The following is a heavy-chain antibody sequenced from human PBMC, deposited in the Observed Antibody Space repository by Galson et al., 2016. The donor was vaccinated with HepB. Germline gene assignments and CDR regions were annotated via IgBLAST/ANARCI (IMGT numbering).Heavy chain of an antibody. CDR2: TYFRSRWYH. D-gene: IGHD2/OR15-2a*01. Sequence: CAISGDSVSSNTVVWNWIRQTPLRGLEWLGRTYFRSRWYHDYAVSVRSRLTINADTSANQFSLELKSVTPEDTAVYYCARAAGNYYFEQYYFDSWGLGALVTVPS. V-gene: IGHV6-1*01. J-gene: IGHJ4*02. CDR1: GDSVSSNTVV. CDR3: ARAAGNYYFEQYYFDS.